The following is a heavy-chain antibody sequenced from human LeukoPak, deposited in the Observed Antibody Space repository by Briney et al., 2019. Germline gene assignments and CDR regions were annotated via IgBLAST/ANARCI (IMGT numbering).Heavy chain of an antibody. CDR3: ARAAVAAYTWVS. V-gene: IGHV3-30-3*01. D-gene: IGHD6-19*01. J-gene: IGHJ4*02. CDR1: GFTFSSYA. CDR2: ISYDGSNK. Sequence: GRSLRLSCAASGFTFSSYAMHWVRQAPGKGLEWVAVISYDGSNKYYADSVKGRFTISRDNAKNSLYLQMNSLRAEDTAVYYCARAAVAAYTWVSWGQGTLVTVSS.